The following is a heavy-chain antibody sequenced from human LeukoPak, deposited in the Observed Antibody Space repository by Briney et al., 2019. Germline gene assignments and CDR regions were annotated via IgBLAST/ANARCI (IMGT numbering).Heavy chain of an antibody. CDR3: AIKYYYYYGMDV. Sequence: LGESLKISCKGSGYSFTSYWISGVRQMPGRGLEWTVMIVPSDSYTHSSPTFQGHVTISADKSISTAYLQWSSLKASDTAMYYCAIKYYYYYGMDVWGQGTTVTVSS. V-gene: IGHV5-10-1*01. J-gene: IGHJ6*02. CDR2: IVPSDSYT. CDR1: GYSFTSYW.